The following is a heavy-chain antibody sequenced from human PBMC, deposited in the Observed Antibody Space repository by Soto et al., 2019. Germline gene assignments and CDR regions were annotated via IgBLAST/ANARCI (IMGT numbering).Heavy chain of an antibody. Sequence: ASVKVSWKASGYAFTSYAMHWVRQAPGQRLEWMGWINAGNGNTKYSQKSQGRVTITKNTSASTAYMELSSLRSEDTAVYYCARGPLRNWFDPWGQGTLVTVSS. D-gene: IGHD5-12*01. CDR3: ARGPLRNWFDP. J-gene: IGHJ5*02. V-gene: IGHV1-3*01. CDR1: GYAFTSYA. CDR2: INAGNGNT.